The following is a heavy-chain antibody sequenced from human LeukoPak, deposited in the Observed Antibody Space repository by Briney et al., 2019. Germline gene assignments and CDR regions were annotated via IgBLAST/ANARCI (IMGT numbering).Heavy chain of an antibody. Sequence: SETLSLTCTVSGGSISSYYWSWIRQPPGKGLEWIGYVYNSGDTGKNPSLKSRVTILLDTSKNQCSLKLTSVSAADTAVYYCARLKLGAYFDLWGRGTLVTVSS. D-gene: IGHD3-16*01. J-gene: IGHJ2*01. CDR2: VYNSGDT. V-gene: IGHV4-59*08. CDR1: GGSISSYY. CDR3: ARLKLGAYFDL.